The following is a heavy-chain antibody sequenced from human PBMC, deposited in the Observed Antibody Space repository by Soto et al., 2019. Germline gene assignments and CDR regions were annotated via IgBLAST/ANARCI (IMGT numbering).Heavy chain of an antibody. Sequence: SETLSLTCTVSGGSISSGDYYWSWIRQPPGKGLEWIGYIYYSGSTYYNPSLKSRVTISVDTSKNQFSLKLSSVTAADTAVYYCARASPGYCSGGSCYETWGQGTLVTVSS. CDR1: GGSISSGDYY. D-gene: IGHD2-15*01. J-gene: IGHJ5*02. CDR3: ARASPGYCSGGSCYET. CDR2: IYYSGST. V-gene: IGHV4-30-4*01.